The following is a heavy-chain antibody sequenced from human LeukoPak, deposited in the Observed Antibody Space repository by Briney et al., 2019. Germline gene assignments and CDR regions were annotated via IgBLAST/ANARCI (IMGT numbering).Heavy chain of an antibody. D-gene: IGHD5-12*01. CDR1: GGSASSGSYY. CDR3: ARVRSGYVKY. V-gene: IGHV4-61*01. CDR2: IYYSGST. J-gene: IGHJ4*02. Sequence: PSETLSLTCTVSGGSASSGSYYWSWIRQPPGKGLEWIGYIYYSGSTNYNPSLKSRVTISVDTSKNQFSLKLSSVTAADTAVYYCARVRSGYVKYWGQGTLVTVSS.